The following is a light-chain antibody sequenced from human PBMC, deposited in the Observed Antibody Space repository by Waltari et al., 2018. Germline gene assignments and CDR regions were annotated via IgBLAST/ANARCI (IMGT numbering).Light chain of an antibody. V-gene: IGLV1-47*01. J-gene: IGLJ2*01. CDR3: AVWDDSLTGQVI. CDR1: SSNIGTYY. CDR2: RNN. Sequence: QSVLTQPPSASGTPGQRVTIPCSGSSSNIGTYYVYWYHQLPGTAPKLLIYRNNQRPSGVPDRFSGSKSGTSASLAISGLRSEDEADYYCAVWDDSLTGQVIFGRGTKLTVL.